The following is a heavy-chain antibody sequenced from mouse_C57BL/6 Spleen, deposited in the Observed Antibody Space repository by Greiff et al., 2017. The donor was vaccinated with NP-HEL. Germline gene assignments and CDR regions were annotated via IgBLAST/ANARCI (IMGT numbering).Heavy chain of an antibody. CDR2: IYPRSGNT. Sequence: QVQLQQSGAELARPGASVKLSCKASGYTFTSYGISWVKQRTGQGLEWIGEIYPRSGNTYYNEKFKGKATLTADKSSSTAYMELRSLTSEDSAVYFCARSDYGNLYFDYWGQGTTLTVSS. CDR1: GYTFTSYG. D-gene: IGHD2-1*01. V-gene: IGHV1-81*01. J-gene: IGHJ2*01. CDR3: ARSDYGNLYFDY.